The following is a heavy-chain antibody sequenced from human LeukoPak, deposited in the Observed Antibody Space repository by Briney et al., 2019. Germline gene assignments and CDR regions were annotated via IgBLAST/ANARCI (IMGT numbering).Heavy chain of an antibody. CDR2: IIASGGGT. V-gene: IGHV3-23*01. J-gene: IGHJ4*02. Sequence: PRGSLRLSCAVSGITLSNYGMGWVRQAPGKGLEWVAGIIASGGGTSYADSVRGRFTISRDNAKNTLYLQMNSLRAEDTAVYFCAKRGVVIRVILVGFHKEAYYFDSWGQGVLVTVSS. D-gene: IGHD3-22*01. CDR3: AKRGVVIRVILVGFHKEAYYFDS. CDR1: GITLSNYG.